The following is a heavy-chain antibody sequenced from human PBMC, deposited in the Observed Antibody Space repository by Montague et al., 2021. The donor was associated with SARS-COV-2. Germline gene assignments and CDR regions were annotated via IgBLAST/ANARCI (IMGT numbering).Heavy chain of an antibody. D-gene: IGHD3-16*02. J-gene: IGHJ5*02. V-gene: IGHV4-34*01. CDR3: ARGDDYVWGSYRYLHWFDP. CDR2: INHSGST. Sequence: SETLSLTCAVYGGSFSGYYWSWIRQPPGKGLEWIGEINHSGSTNYNPSLKSRVTISVDTSKNQFSLKLSSVTAADTAVYYCARGDDYVWGSYRYLHWFDPWGQGTLVTVSS. CDR1: GGSFSGYY.